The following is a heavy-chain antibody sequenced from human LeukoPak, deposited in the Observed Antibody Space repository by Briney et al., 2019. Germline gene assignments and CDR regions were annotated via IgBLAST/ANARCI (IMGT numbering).Heavy chain of an antibody. CDR1: GFTFSRNA. J-gene: IGHJ4*02. V-gene: IGHV3-23*01. D-gene: IGHD3-22*01. CDR3: AKDANYLRSSGYLVPIDF. Sequence: GGSLRLSCAASGFTFSRNAMNWVRQAPGKGLEWVAAISGNGLGTYYSDSVKGRFNISRYNSRNTLYLQMNSLRIEDTAFYYCAKDANYLRSSGYLVPIDFWGQGTLVTVSS. CDR2: ISGNGLGT.